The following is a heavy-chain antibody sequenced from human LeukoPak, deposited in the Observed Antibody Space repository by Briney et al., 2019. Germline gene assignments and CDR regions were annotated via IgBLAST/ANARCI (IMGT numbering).Heavy chain of an antibody. CDR3: ARDFGAAYSSFFGY. CDR2: INPNSGGT. J-gene: IGHJ4*02. Sequence: ASVKVSCKTSGFTFTGHYMHWLRQAPGQGLEWMGWINPNSGGTNYAQKFQGRVTMTRDTSISTAYMELSRLRSDDTAVYYCARDFGAAYSSFFGYWGQGTLVTVSS. CDR1: GFTFTGHY. V-gene: IGHV1-2*02. D-gene: IGHD6-6*01.